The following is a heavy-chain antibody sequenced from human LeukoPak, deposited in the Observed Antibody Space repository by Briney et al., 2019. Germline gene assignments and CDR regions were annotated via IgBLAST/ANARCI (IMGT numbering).Heavy chain of an antibody. CDR2: IYHSGST. D-gene: IGHD3-10*01. J-gene: IGHJ6*03. CDR1: GGSISSSNW. V-gene: IGHV4-4*02. Sequence: PSGTLSLTCAVSGGSISSSNWWSWVRQPPGKGLEWIGEIYHSGSTNYNPSLKSRVTISVDKSKNQFSLKLSSVTAADTAVYYCASFKMDYYGSASYSNYYYMDVWGKGTTVSISS. CDR3: ASFKMDYYGSASYSNYYYMDV.